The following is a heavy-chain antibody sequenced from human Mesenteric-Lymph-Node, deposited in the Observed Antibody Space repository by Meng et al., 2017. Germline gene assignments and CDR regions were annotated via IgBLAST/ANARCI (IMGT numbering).Heavy chain of an antibody. CDR1: GFTFSNAW. CDR3: TTEMNGRGDC. V-gene: IGHV3-15*01. Sequence: GGSLRLSCAASGFTFSNAWLMWIRQAPGKGLEWVGRIRSKTHGGTTDYAAPVKGRFTISRDDSKNTLYLQMNSLKTEDTAVYYCTTEMNGRGDCWGQGTLVTVSS. D-gene: IGHD2-15*01. CDR2: IRSKTHGGTT. J-gene: IGHJ4*02.